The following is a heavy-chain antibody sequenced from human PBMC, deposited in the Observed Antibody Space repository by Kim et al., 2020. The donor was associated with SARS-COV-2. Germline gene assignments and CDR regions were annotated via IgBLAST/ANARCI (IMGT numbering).Heavy chain of an antibody. D-gene: IGHD3-22*01. CDR3: ATRRPSMIADI. V-gene: IGHV4-34*01. CDR2: INHSGST. Sequence: SETLSLTCAVYGGSFSGYYWSWIRQPPGKGLEWIGEINHSGSTNYNPSLKSRVTISVDTSKNQFSLKLSSVTAADTAVYYCATRRPSMIADIWGQGTMVTVSS. J-gene: IGHJ3*02. CDR1: GGSFSGYY.